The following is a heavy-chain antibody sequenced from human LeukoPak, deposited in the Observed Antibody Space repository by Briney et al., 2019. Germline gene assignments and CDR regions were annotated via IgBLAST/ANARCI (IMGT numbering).Heavy chain of an antibody. V-gene: IGHV4-59*08. D-gene: IGHD3-10*01. J-gene: IGHJ4*02. CDR1: GGSISSYY. CDR2: IYYSGSS. CDR3: TRRESYTFDY. Sequence: SETLSLTCTVSGGSISSYYWSWIRQPPGKGLEWIGDIYYSGSSNYNPSLKSRVTTSIDTSKNQFSLRLSSVTAADTAVYYCTRRESYTFDYWGQGTLVTVSS.